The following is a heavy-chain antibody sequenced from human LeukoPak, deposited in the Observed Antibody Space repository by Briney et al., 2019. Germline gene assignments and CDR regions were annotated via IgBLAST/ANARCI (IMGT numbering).Heavy chain of an antibody. CDR2: IYPGDSDT. Sequence: PGESLKISCKGSGYSFTSYWIGWVRQMPGKGLEWMGIIYPGDSDTRYSPSFQGQVTISADKSISTAYLQWSSLKASDTAMYYCARHIMVRGYDYYYYMDVWGKGTTVTISS. CDR3: ARHIMVRGYDYYYYMDV. V-gene: IGHV5-51*01. J-gene: IGHJ6*03. D-gene: IGHD3-10*01. CDR1: GYSFTSYW.